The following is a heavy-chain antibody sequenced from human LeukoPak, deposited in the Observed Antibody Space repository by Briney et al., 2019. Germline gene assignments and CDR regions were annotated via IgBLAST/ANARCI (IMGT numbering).Heavy chain of an antibody. Sequence: PSETLCLTCAVSGGSFSGYYWSWIRQAPGKGLEWIWEINHSGSTNYYPPLKSRVTISVDTSKNQFSLKLSSVAAADTAVYYCAEGITTVVTLNWFDPWGQGTLVTVSS. CDR2: INHSGST. CDR3: AEGITTVVTLNWFDP. J-gene: IGHJ5*02. D-gene: IGHD4-23*01. V-gene: IGHV4-34*01. CDR1: GGSFSGYY.